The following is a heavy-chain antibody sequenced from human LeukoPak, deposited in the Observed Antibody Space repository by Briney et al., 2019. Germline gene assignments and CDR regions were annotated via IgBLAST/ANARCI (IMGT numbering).Heavy chain of an antibody. V-gene: IGHV1-2*06. CDR3: ARDRNLYSGSFAY. CDR1: GYTFTSYY. CDR2: INPNSGGT. Sequence: GASVKVSCKASGYTFTSYYMHWVRQAPGQGLEWRGRINPNSGGTNYAQKFQRRVTMTRDTSITTAYMELSWLTSDYTAVYCCARDRNLYSGSFAYWGQGTLVTVSS. J-gene: IGHJ4*02. D-gene: IGHD1-26*01.